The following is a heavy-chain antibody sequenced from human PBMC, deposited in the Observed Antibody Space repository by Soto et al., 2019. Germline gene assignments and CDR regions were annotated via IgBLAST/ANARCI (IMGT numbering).Heavy chain of an antibody. CDR3: ARDRGYCISTSCDTYYYYGMDV. CDR1: GYTFTSYG. CDR2: ISAYNGNT. V-gene: IGHV1-18*01. Sequence: QVQLVQSGAEVKKPGASVKVSCKASGYTFTSYGISWVRQAPGQGLEWMGWISAYNGNTNYAQKLQGRVTMTTDTSTSTASMELRSLRSDDTAVYYCARDRGYCISTSCDTYYYYGMDVWGQGTTVTVSS. J-gene: IGHJ6*02. D-gene: IGHD2-2*02.